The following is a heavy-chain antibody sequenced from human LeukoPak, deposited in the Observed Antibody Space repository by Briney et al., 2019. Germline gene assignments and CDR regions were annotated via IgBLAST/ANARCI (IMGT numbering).Heavy chain of an antibody. CDR1: GGSFSGYY. CDR2: INHSGST. D-gene: IGHD1-26*01. CDR3: ARGRQGNSGSYYVP. J-gene: IGHJ5*02. Sequence: PSETMSLTCAVYGGSFSGYYWSWIRQPPGKGLEWIGEINHSGSTNYNPSLKSRVTISVDTSKNQFSLKLSSVTAADTAVYYCARGRQGNSGSYYVPWGQGTLVTVSS. V-gene: IGHV4-34*01.